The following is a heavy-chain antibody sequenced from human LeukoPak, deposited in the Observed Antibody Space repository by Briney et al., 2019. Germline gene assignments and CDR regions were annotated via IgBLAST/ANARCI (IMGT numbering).Heavy chain of an antibody. D-gene: IGHD2-15*01. CDR2: ISGSGGST. V-gene: IGHV3-23*01. Sequence: GGSLRLSCAASGFTFSSYAMSWVRQAPGKGLEWVSAISGSGGSTYYADSVKGRFTISRDNSKNTLYLQMNSLRAEDTAVYYCASLYCSGGSCYSSRTYYFDYWGQGTLVTVSS. CDR1: GFTFSSYA. J-gene: IGHJ4*02. CDR3: ASLYCSGGSCYSSRTYYFDY.